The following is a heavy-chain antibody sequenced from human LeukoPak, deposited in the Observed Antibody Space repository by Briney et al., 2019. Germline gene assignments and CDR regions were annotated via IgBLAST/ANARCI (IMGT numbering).Heavy chain of an antibody. D-gene: IGHD3-10*01. CDR3: ARHSGITMVRGNLNWFDP. J-gene: IGHJ5*02. CDR2: IYYRGST. Sequence: SETLSLTCTVSGGSISSYYWSWIRQTPGKGLEWIGYIYYRGSTNYNPSLKSRVTMSVDTSKNQFSLKLSSVTAADTAVYYCARHSGITMVRGNLNWFDPWGQGTLVTVSS. V-gene: IGHV4-59*08. CDR1: GGSISSYY.